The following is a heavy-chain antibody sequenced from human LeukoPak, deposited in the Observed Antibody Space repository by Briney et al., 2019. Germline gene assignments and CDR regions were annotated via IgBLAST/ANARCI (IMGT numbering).Heavy chain of an antibody. D-gene: IGHD3-22*01. CDR3: ARDLDYYDSSGPPHARFDY. CDR2: IIPIFGTA. V-gene: IGHV1-69*01. Sequence: GSSVEVSCKASGGTFSGYAISWVRQAPGQGLEWMGGIIPIFGTANYAQKFQGRVTITADESTSTAYMELSSLRSEDTAVYYCARDLDYYDSSGPPHARFDYWGQGTLVTVSS. CDR1: GGTFSGYA. J-gene: IGHJ4*02.